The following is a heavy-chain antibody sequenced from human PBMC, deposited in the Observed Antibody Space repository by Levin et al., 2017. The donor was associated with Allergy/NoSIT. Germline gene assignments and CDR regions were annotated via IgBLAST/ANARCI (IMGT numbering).Heavy chain of an antibody. CDR1: GESFSGYY. J-gene: IGHJ1*01. CDR2: INHSGST. Sequence: SQTLSLTCAVYGESFSGYYWSWIRQPPGKGLEWIGEINHSGSTNYNPSLKSRVTISVDTSKNQFSLKLSSVTAADTAVYYCARGFKSPRVAAPYAVQHWGQGTLVTVSS. CDR3: ARGFKSPRVAAPYAVQH. D-gene: IGHD2-15*01. V-gene: IGHV4-34*01.